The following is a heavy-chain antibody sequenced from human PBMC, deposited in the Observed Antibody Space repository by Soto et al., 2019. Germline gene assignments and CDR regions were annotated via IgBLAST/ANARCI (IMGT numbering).Heavy chain of an antibody. CDR1: GYTFTGYY. CDR3: ARGGPERWLQPCDAFDI. J-gene: IGHJ3*02. Sequence: GASVKVSCKASGYTFTGYYMHWVRQAPGQGLEWMGWINPNSGGTNYAQKFQGRVTMTRDTSISTAYMELSRLRSDDTAVYYCARGGPERWLQPCDAFDIWGQGTMVTVSS. V-gene: IGHV1-2*02. D-gene: IGHD5-12*01. CDR2: INPNSGGT.